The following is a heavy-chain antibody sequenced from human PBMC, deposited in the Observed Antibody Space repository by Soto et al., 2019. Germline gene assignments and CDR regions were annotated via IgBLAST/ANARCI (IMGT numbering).Heavy chain of an antibody. J-gene: IGHJ5*02. V-gene: IGHV3-23*01. CDR1: GFTFSSYA. CDR3: AIGDWNYVGWFDP. D-gene: IGHD1-7*01. Sequence: EVQLLESGGGLVQPGGSLRLSCAASGFTFSSYAMSWVRQAPGKGLEWVSAISGSGGSTYYADSVKGRFTISRDNSKNTLYLQMNSLRAEDTAIYYCAIGDWNYVGWFDPWGQGTLVTVSS. CDR2: ISGSGGST.